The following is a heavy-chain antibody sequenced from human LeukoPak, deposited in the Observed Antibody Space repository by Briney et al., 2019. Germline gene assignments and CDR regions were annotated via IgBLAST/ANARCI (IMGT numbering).Heavy chain of an antibody. CDR2: IGAKNGDR. CDR3: ARDGVAGPSDAFDL. Sequence: GASVKVSCRAYGYTFTEYYIHWVRQAPGQGLEWMTYIGAKNGDRHYAQKFQGRVTMTLDTSLSTAYMELEWLTSDDTAMYYCARDGVAGPSDAFDLWGQGTMVTVSS. V-gene: IGHV1-2*02. D-gene: IGHD6-19*01. CDR1: GYTFTEYY. J-gene: IGHJ3*01.